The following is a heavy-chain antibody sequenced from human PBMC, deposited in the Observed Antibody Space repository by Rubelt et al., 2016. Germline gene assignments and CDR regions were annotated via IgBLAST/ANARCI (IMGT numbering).Heavy chain of an antibody. D-gene: IGHD6-13*01. CDR3: ARGSSYSSSWYWFDP. CDR2: ISAYNGNT. V-gene: IGHV1-18*01. Sequence: VRQAPGQGLEWMGWISAYNGNTNYAQKLQGRVTMTTDTSTSTAYMELRSLRSDDTAVYYCARGSSYSSSWYWFDPWGQGTLVTVSS. J-gene: IGHJ5*02.